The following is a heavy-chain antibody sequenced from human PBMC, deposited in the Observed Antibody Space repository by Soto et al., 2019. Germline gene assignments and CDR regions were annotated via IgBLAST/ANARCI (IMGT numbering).Heavy chain of an antibody. CDR3: ARTYYGSGNYVFDY. J-gene: IGHJ4*02. D-gene: IGHD3-10*01. CDR2: IYYSGST. CDR1: GDSISSYY. Sequence: SETLSLTYTVSGDSISSYYWRWIRQPPGKGLEWIGCIYYSGSTNYNPSLKSRVTISVDTSKNQFSLKLNSVTAADTAVYYCARTYYGSGNYVFDYWGQGTPVTVSS. V-gene: IGHV4-59*08.